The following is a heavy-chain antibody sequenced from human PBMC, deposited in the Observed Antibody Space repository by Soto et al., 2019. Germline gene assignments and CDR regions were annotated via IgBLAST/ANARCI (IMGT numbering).Heavy chain of an antibody. Sequence: GASVKVSCKASGYTFTGYYMHWVRQAPGQGLEWMGWINPNSGGTNYAQKFQGWVTMTRDTSISTAYMELSRLRSDDTAVYYCARSYCSGGSCYHVDYWGQGTLVTVSS. V-gene: IGHV1-2*04. CDR1: GYTFTGYY. D-gene: IGHD2-15*01. CDR3: ARSYCSGGSCYHVDY. CDR2: INPNSGGT. J-gene: IGHJ4*02.